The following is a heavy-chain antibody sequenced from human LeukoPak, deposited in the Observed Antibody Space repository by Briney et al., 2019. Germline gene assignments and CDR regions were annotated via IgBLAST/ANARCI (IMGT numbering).Heavy chain of an antibody. J-gene: IGHJ3*02. CDR1: GSSISSDYY. CDR3: ARDFRPPSYYYGSGSYYNIGAFDI. CDR2: IYSGGST. D-gene: IGHD3-10*01. V-gene: IGHV3-53*01. Sequence: ETLSLTCTVSGSSISSDYYWGWIRQPPGKGLEWVSVIYSGGSTYYADSVKGRFTISRDNSKNTLYLQMNSLRAEDTAVYYCARDFRPPSYYYGSGSYYNIGAFDIWGQGTMVTVSS.